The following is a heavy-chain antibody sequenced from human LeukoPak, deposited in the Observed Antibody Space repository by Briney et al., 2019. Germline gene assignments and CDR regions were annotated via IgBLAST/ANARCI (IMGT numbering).Heavy chain of an antibody. CDR2: IIPIFGTA. CDR3: ARESVGATLAY. CDR1: GGTFSSYA. J-gene: IGHJ4*02. V-gene: IGHV1-69*13. D-gene: IGHD1-26*01. Sequence: SVKVSCKASGGTFSSYAISWVRQAPGQGLEWMGGIIPIFGTANYAQQFQGRVTITADESTSTAYMELSSLRSEDTAVYYCARESVGATLAYWGQGTLVTVSS.